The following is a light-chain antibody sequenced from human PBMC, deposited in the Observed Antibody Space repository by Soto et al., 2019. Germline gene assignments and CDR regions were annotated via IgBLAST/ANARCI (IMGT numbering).Light chain of an antibody. CDR2: GNN. CDR3: QSYDNTLSAHVV. J-gene: IGLJ2*01. V-gene: IGLV1-40*01. CDR1: RSNIGAGYD. Sequence: QSVLTQPPSVSGAPGQRITISCTGRRSNIGAGYDVHWYQQLPGTAPNLLIYGNNNRPSGVPDRFSGSTSGTSASLAITGLQAEDEADYYCQSYDNTLSAHVVFGGRTKLTVL.